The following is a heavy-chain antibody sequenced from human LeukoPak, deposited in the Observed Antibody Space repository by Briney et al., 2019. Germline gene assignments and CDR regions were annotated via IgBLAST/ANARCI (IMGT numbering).Heavy chain of an antibody. CDR1: GGSFSGYY. D-gene: IGHD2-15*01. V-gene: IGHV4-34*01. Sequence: PSETLSLTCAVYGGSFSGYYWSWTRQPPGKGLEWIGEINHSGSTNYNPSLKSRVTISVDTSKNQFSLKLSSVTAADTAVYYCCSYGLDAFDIWGQGTMVTVSS. CDR2: INHSGST. J-gene: IGHJ3*02. CDR3: CSYGLDAFDI.